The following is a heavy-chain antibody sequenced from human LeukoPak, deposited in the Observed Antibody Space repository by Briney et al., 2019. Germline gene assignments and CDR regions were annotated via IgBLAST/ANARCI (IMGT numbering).Heavy chain of an antibody. CDR2: IYYIGST. Sequence: SETLSLTCTVSGGSISSYYWNWIRQPPGQGLEWIGYIYYIGSTNYNPSLKSQVTMSVDTSKNQFSLKLSSVTAADTAVYYCAREGWELLSEYFQHWGQGTLVTVSS. CDR3: AREGWELLSEYFQH. D-gene: IGHD1-26*01. CDR1: GGSISSYY. J-gene: IGHJ1*01. V-gene: IGHV4-59*12.